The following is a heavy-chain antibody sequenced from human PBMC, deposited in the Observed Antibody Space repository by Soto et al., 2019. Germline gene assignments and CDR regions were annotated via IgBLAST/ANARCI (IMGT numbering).Heavy chain of an antibody. CDR3: ALYSSGWSDY. CDR1: XXXFTXXX. D-gene: IGHD6-19*01. J-gene: IGHJ4*02. Sequence: PGESLKXXXKXXXXXFTXXXIGWVRQMPGKGLEWMGIIYPGDSDTRYSPCFQGRVTIPADKSISTAYLQWSSLKASDTAMYYCALYSSGWSDYWGQGTLVTVYS. V-gene: IGHV5-51*01. CDR2: IYPGDSDT.